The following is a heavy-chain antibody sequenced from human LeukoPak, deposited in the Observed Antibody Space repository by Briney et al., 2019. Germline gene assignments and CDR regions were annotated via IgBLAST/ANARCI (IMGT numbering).Heavy chain of an antibody. V-gene: IGHV1-69*04. D-gene: IGHD1-14*01. CDR2: IIPLLNVP. Sequence: SVKVSCKASGGTFSNYSISCVRQAPGQGLEWMGRIIPLLNVPNYAQTFEGRVTITADKSTGTAYMELSRLKSEDTAVYYCARDRPRARYFDYWGQGTLVTVSS. CDR3: ARDRPRARYFDY. J-gene: IGHJ4*02. CDR1: GGTFSNYS.